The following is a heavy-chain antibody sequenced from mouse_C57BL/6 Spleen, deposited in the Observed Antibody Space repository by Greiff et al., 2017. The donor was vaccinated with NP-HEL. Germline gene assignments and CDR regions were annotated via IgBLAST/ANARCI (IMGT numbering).Heavy chain of an antibody. CDR3: ARGGGGAMDY. Sequence: QVQLKQSGAELARPGASVKMSCKASGYTFTSYTMHWVKQRPGQGLEWIGYINPSSGYTKYNQKFKDKATLTADKSTSTAYMQRSSRTSEDSAVYYCARGGGGAMDYWGEGTSVTVSS. J-gene: IGHJ4*01. D-gene: IGHD1-1*02. V-gene: IGHV1-4*01. CDR1: GYTFTSYT. CDR2: INPSSGYT.